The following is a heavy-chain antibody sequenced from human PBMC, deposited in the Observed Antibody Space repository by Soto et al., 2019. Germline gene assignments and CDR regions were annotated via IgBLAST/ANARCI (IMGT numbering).Heavy chain of an antibody. CDR2: IYYSGST. Sequence: SETLSLTCTVSGGSISSYYWSWIRQPPGKGLEWIGYIYYSGSTNYNPSLKSRVTISVDTSKNQLSLKVTSATAADTAVYYCARHSNRNYGLYYFDYWGLGALVTVSS. CDR1: GGSISSYY. V-gene: IGHV4-59*08. D-gene: IGHD4-4*01. CDR3: ARHSNRNYGLYYFDY. J-gene: IGHJ4*02.